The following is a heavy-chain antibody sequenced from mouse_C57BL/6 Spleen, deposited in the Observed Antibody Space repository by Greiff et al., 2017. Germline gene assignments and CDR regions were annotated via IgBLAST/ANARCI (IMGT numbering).Heavy chain of an antibody. D-gene: IGHD1-1*01. CDR2: ISSGGDYI. CDR3: TRDNYGNPFDY. J-gene: IGHJ2*01. V-gene: IGHV5-9-1*02. CDR1: GFTFSSYA. Sequence: EVHLVESGEGLVKPGGSLKLSCAASGFTFSSYAMSWVRQTPEKRLEWVAYISSGGDYIYYADTVKGRFTISRDNARNTLYLQMSSLKSEDTAMYYCTRDNYGNPFDYWGQGTTLTVSS.